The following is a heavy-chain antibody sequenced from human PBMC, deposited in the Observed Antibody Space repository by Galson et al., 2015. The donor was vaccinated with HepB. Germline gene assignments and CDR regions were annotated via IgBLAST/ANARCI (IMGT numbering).Heavy chain of an antibody. CDR1: GYTLTELS. D-gene: IGHD3-3*01. Sequence: SVKVSCKVSGYTLTELSMHWVRQAPGKGLEWMGGFDPEDGETIYAQKFQGRVTMTEDTSTDTAYMELSSLRSEDTAVYYCATAQYEERWRFDYWGQGTLVTVSS. J-gene: IGHJ4*02. CDR2: FDPEDGET. V-gene: IGHV1-24*01. CDR3: ATAQYEERWRFDY.